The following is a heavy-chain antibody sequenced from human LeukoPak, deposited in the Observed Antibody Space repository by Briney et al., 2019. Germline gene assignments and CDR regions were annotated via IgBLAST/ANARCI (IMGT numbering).Heavy chain of an antibody. Sequence: ASVTVSCKASGYTFTSYGISWVRQAPGQGLEWMGWISAYNGNTNYAQNLQGRVTMTTDTSTSTAYMELRSLRSDDTAVYYWARDNDSRDPPHFDYWGQGTLVTVSS. J-gene: IGHJ4*02. V-gene: IGHV1-18*01. D-gene: IGHD3-16*01. CDR1: GYTFTSYG. CDR2: ISAYNGNT. CDR3: ARDNDSRDPPHFDY.